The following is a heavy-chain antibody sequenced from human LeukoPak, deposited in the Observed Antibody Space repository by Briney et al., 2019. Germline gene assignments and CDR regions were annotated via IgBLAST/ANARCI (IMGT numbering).Heavy chain of an antibody. Sequence: GGSLRLSCAASGFTFSSYGMHWVRQAPGKGLEWVAVISYDGSNKYYADSVKGRLTISRDNSKNTLYLQMGSLRAEDMAVYYCARMAYCSSTSCLWRGAFDIWGQGTMVTVSS. V-gene: IGHV3-30*03. CDR3: ARMAYCSSTSCLWRGAFDI. D-gene: IGHD2-2*01. CDR2: ISYDGSNK. J-gene: IGHJ3*02. CDR1: GFTFSSYG.